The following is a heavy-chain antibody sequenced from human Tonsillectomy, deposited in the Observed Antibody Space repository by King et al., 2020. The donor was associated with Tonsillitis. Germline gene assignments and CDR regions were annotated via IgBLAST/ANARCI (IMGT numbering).Heavy chain of an antibody. CDR1: GYSFTTYW. J-gene: IGHJ4*02. CDR3: ARQNTVEAPTPDY. D-gene: IGHD1-26*01. Sequence: QLVQSGAEVKKPGESLKISCKASGYSFTTYWIGWVRQMPGKGLEWMGIIYPGDSDTRYSPSFQGQVTISADKSISTAYLQWSSLKASDSAMYYCARQNTVEAPTPDYWGQGTLVTVSS. V-gene: IGHV5-51*01. CDR2: IYPGDSDT.